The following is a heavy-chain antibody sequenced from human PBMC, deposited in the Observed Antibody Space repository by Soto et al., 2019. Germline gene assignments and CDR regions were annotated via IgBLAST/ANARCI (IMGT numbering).Heavy chain of an antibody. Sequence: GGSLRLSCAASGFTFSSYAMSWVRQAPGKGLEWVSAISGSGVSTYDADSVKGRFTISRDNSKNTLYLQMNSLRAEDTSVYYCAKSVVTEEYFQHWGQGTLVTVSS. J-gene: IGHJ1*01. CDR3: AKSVVTEEYFQH. D-gene: IGHD2-15*01. CDR1: GFTFSSYA. V-gene: IGHV3-23*01. CDR2: ISGSGVST.